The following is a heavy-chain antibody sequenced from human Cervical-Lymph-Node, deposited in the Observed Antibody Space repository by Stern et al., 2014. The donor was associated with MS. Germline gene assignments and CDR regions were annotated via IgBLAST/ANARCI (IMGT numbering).Heavy chain of an antibody. D-gene: IGHD3-16*01. Sequence: QLQLQESGPRLVKPSETLSLTCTVSGASISSSIYYWGWIRQPPGKGLEWIGVIYYSGTTYYNPSLKSRVTISVDTSTNRFSLKLTSVTATDTAVYYCARVPMLENAFDIWGQGTMVTVSS. V-gene: IGHV4-39*02. CDR2: IYYSGTT. CDR1: GASISSSIYY. J-gene: IGHJ3*02. CDR3: ARVPMLENAFDI.